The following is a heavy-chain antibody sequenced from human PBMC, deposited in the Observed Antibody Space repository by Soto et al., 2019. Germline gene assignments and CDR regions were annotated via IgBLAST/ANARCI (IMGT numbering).Heavy chain of an antibody. CDR2: IWYDGSNK. J-gene: IGHJ4*02. D-gene: IGHD6-19*01. CDR3: ARPKRELRWLVREVEYYFDY. V-gene: IGHV3-33*01. Sequence: GGSLRLSCAASGFTFSSYGMHWVRQAPGKGLEWVAVIWYDGSNKYYADSVKGRFTISRDNSKNTLYLQMNSLRSEDTAVYYCARPKRELRWLVREVEYYFDYWGQGTLVTVSS. CDR1: GFTFSSYG.